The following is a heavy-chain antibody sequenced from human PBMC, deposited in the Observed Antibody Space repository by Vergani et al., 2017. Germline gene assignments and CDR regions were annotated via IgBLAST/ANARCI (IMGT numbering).Heavy chain of an antibody. Sequence: QVQLQQWGAGLLKPSETLSLTCAVYGGSFSGYYWSWIRQPPGKGLEWIGEINHSGSTNYNPSLKSRVTISVDTSKNQFSLKLSSVTAADTAVYYCASLLPIAARPVRDYWGQGTLVTVSS. D-gene: IGHD6-6*01. CDR2: INHSGST. J-gene: IGHJ4*02. CDR1: GGSFSGYY. V-gene: IGHV4-34*01. CDR3: ASLLPIAARPVRDY.